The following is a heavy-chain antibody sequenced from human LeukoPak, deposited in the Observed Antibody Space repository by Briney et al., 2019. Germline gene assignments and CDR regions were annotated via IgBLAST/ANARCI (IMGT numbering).Heavy chain of an antibody. CDR1: GFTFNNVW. J-gene: IGHJ6*02. V-gene: IGHV3-23*01. CDR2: ISGSGNRT. D-gene: IGHD2-15*01. Sequence: GGSPRLSCAASGFTFNNVWMSWVRQAPGKGLEWVSSISGSGNRTYYADSVKGRFTISRDNSKNTLFLQMNSLRAEDTAVYYCAKNLYCGGGSCYPSALGMDVWGQGTTVTVSS. CDR3: AKNLYCGGGSCYPSALGMDV.